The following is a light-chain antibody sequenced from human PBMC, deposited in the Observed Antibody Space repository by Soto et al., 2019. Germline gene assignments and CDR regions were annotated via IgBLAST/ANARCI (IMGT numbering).Light chain of an antibody. V-gene: IGLV2-14*01. J-gene: IGLJ1*01. Sequence: QSALTQPASVSGSPGQSITISCTGTSSDAGGYKFVSWYQQHPGKAPKLMIYEVSNRPSGVSSRFSGSKSGNTASLTISGLQAEDEADYYCGSYTGSIYVFGTGTKVTVL. CDR1: SSDAGGYKF. CDR2: EVS. CDR3: GSYTGSIYV.